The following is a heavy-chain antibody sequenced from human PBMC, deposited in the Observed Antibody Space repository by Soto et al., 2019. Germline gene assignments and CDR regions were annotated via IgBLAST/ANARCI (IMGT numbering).Heavy chain of an antibody. CDR1: GFSLSTSGVG. D-gene: IGHD3-22*01. J-gene: IGHJ5*02. CDR3: ARRYYYDSSGSWFDP. CDR2: IYWDDDK. V-gene: IGHV2-5*02. Sequence: QITLKESGPTLVKPTQTLTLTCTFSGFSLSTSGVGVGWIRQPPGKALEWLALIYWDDDKRYSPSLKSRLTITKATSNNPMVLTMTNMDPVDTATYYCARRYYYDSSGSWFDPWGQGTLVTVSS.